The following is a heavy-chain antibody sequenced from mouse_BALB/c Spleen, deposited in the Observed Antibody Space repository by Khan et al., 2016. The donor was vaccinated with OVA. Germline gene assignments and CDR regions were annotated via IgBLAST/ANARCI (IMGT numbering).Heavy chain of an antibody. CDR3: AKGVWSYYYAWDY. CDR1: GFSLSDYG. V-gene: IGHV2-6-5*01. J-gene: IGHJ4*01. CDR2: IWGGGST. Sequence: VQLKESGPGLVAPSQSLSITCTVSGFSLSDYGVSWIRQPPGKGLEWLGVIWGGGSTYYNSALKSRLSISKDNSKSQVFLKMSSLQSDDTAMFYCAKGVWSYYYAWDYWGQGTSVTVSS.